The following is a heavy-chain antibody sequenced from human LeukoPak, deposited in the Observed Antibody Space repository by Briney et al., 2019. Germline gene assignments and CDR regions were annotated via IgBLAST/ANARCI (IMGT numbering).Heavy chain of an antibody. Sequence: KPSETLSLTCAVYGGSFSAYYCAWIRQPPGKGLEWIGEINHSGSTNYNPSLKSRIAISVDTSKNQFSLRLSSVTAADSAVYYCARGRRGYYGSDSYYNADRFDYWGQGTLVTVSS. CDR1: GGSFSAYY. D-gene: IGHD3-10*01. CDR2: INHSGST. J-gene: IGHJ4*02. CDR3: ARGRRGYYGSDSYYNADRFDY. V-gene: IGHV4-34*01.